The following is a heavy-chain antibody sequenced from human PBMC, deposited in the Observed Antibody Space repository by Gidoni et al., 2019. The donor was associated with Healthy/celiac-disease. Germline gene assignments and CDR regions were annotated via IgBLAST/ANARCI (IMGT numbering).Heavy chain of an antibody. CDR2: LIPIVGTA. CDR3: ASAAGSSLTSLGMDV. Sequence: QVQLVQSGAEVKKPGSSVKVSCKASGDTFSSYAISWVRQAPGQGLEWMGGLIPIVGTANYAQKFQGRVTITADESTSTAYMELSSLRSEDTAVYYCASAAGSSLTSLGMDVWGQGTTVTVSS. D-gene: IGHD3-10*01. CDR1: GDTFSSYA. V-gene: IGHV1-69*01. J-gene: IGHJ6*02.